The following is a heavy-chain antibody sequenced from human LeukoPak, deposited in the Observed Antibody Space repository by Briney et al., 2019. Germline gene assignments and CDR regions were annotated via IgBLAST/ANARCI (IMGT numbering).Heavy chain of an antibody. CDR3: ARVDRGQQLVVDY. D-gene: IGHD6-13*01. Sequence: ASVKVSCKASGYTFTGYYMHWVRQAPGQGLEWMGRINPNSGGTNYAQKFQGRGTMTRDTSISTAYMELSRLRSDDTAVYYCARVDRGQQLVVDYWGQGTLVTVSS. V-gene: IGHV1-2*06. J-gene: IGHJ4*02. CDR2: INPNSGGT. CDR1: GYTFTGYY.